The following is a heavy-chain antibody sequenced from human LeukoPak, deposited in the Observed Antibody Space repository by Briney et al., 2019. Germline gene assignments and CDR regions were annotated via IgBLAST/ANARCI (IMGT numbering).Heavy chain of an antibody. CDR3: ARETDCSSTSCYAGSDY. V-gene: IGHV3-74*01. CDR1: GFTFSSYW. J-gene: IGHJ4*02. CDR2: INSDGSST. D-gene: IGHD2-2*01. Sequence: GGSLRLSCAASGFTFSSYWMHWVRQAPGKGLVWVSRINSDGSSTSYADSVKGRFTISRDNAKNTLYLQMNSLRAEDTAVYCCARETDCSSTSCYAGSDYWGQGTLVTVSS.